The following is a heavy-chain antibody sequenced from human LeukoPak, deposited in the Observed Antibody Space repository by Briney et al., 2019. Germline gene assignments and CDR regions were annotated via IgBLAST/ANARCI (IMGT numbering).Heavy chain of an antibody. J-gene: IGHJ5*02. CDR3: ARDLAARVWFDP. CDR2: IYYSGST. Sequence: KSSETLSLTCTVSGGSISSYYWGWIRQPPGKGLEWIGSIYYSGSTYYNPSLKSRVTISVDTSKNQFSLKLSSVTAADTAVYYCARDLAARVWFDPWGQGTLVTVSS. CDR1: GGSISSYY. V-gene: IGHV4-39*07.